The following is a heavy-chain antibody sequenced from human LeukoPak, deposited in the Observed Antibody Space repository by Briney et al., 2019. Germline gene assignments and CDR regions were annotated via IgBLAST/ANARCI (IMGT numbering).Heavy chain of an antibody. D-gene: IGHD6-13*01. Sequence: GGSLRLSCAASGFTVSGNYMSWVRQAPGKGLEWVSVIYAAGSTYNADSVKGRFTIFRDKSKNTLYLQMNTLRAEDTAVYFRAGGSRWPGLSYWGQGTLLTVSS. CDR3: AGGSRWPGLSY. CDR1: GFTVSGNY. CDR2: IYAAGST. J-gene: IGHJ4*02. V-gene: IGHV3-53*01.